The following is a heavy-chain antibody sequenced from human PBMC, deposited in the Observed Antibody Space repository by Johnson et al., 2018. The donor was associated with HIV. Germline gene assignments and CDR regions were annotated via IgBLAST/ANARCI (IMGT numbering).Heavy chain of an antibody. D-gene: IGHD3-22*01. CDR3: AREATYFYDTSASPYAFDI. CDR1: GFTFSDYW. Sequence: EVQLVESGGGLVQRGGSLKLSCEASGFTFSDYWMSWVRQAPGKGLDWVANIKQDGSEKYYLDSLKGRFTISRDNAKNSLYLQINSLRAEDTAVYYCAREATYFYDTSASPYAFDIWGQGTMVTVSS. CDR2: IKQDGSEK. J-gene: IGHJ3*02. V-gene: IGHV3-7*01.